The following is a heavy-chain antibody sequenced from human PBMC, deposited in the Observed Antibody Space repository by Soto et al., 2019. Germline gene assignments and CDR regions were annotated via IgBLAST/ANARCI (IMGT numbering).Heavy chain of an antibody. Sequence: PGGSLRLSCAASGFTFSTYSMNWVRQAPGKGLECISYIDSSSSTIYYADSVKGRFTISRDNAKNLLYLQMNSLRDEDTAVYYCARETNWFDPWGQGT. CDR3: ARETNWFDP. CDR1: GFTFSTYS. CDR2: IDSSSSTI. J-gene: IGHJ5*02. V-gene: IGHV3-48*02.